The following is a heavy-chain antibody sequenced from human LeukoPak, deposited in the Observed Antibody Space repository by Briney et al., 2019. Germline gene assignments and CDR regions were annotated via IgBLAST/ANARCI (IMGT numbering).Heavy chain of an antibody. CDR1: GFTVGSNY. D-gene: IGHD2/OR15-2a*01. J-gene: IGHJ4*02. CDR2: IYSGGST. Sequence: PGGSLRLSCAASGFTVGSNYMSWVRQAPGKGLEWVSVIYSGGSTYYADSVEGRFTISRDNSKNTLYLQMNSLRAEDTAVYYCARSAGRNIHNFDYWGQGTLVTVSS. V-gene: IGHV3-53*01. CDR3: ARSAGRNIHNFDY.